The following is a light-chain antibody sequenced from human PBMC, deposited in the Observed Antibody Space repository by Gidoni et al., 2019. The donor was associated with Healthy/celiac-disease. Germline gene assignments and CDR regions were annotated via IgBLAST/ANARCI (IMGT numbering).Light chain of an antibody. CDR2: GAS. V-gene: IGKV3-15*01. CDR1: QSVSSN. J-gene: IGKJ2*01. CDR3: QQYNNWSNT. Sequence: EIVMAQSPATLSVSPGERATLSCRASQSVSSNLAWYQQKPGQAPRLLLYGASTRATGIPARFSGSGSGTEFTLTISSLQSEDFAVYYCQQYNNWSNTFGQGTKLEIK.